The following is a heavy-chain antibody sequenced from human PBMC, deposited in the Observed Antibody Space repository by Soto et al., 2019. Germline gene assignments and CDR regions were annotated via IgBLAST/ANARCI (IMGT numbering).Heavy chain of an antibody. V-gene: IGHV3-74*01. CDR1: GSTFSSYW. CDR2: INSDGSST. Sequence: LRLSCAASGSTFSSYWMHWVRQAPGKGLVWVSRINSDGSSTSYADSVKGRFTISRDNAKNTLYLQVNSLRAEDTAVYYCAREDIVVVPAATGFYNWFDPWGQGTLVTVSS. D-gene: IGHD2-2*01. J-gene: IGHJ5*02. CDR3: AREDIVVVPAATGFYNWFDP.